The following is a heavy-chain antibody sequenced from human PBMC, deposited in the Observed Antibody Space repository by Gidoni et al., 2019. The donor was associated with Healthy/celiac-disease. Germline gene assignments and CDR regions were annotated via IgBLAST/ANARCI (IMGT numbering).Heavy chain of an antibody. CDR1: GGSISSSY. CDR2: IYYSGST. D-gene: IGHD3-22*01. CDR3: ARGAEGYDYYDSSGYLDAFDI. V-gene: IGHV4-59*01. J-gene: IGHJ3*02. Sequence: QVQLQESGPGLVKPSETLSLTCTVSGGSISSSYWSWIRQPPGKGLEWIGYIYYSGSTNYNPSLKSRVTISVDTSKNQFSLKLSSVTAADTAVYYCARGAEGYDYYDSSGYLDAFDIWGQGTMVTVSS.